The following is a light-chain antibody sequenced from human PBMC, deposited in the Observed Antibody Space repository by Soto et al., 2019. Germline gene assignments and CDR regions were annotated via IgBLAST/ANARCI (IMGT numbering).Light chain of an antibody. CDR1: QSVSNSF. Sequence: EIVLTQSPGTLSLSPGERATLSCRASQSVSNSFLAWYQRIPGQSPRLLIYGASRRATGIPDRFSGSGSGTDFTLTISSLAPEDFGMYYCHQYDSSPWTFGQGTKVEIK. CDR3: HQYDSSPWT. V-gene: IGKV3-20*01. J-gene: IGKJ1*01. CDR2: GAS.